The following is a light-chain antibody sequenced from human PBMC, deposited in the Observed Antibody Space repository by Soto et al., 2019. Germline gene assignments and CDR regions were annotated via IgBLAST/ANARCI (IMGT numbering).Light chain of an antibody. V-gene: IGLV2-14*01. CDR3: SSYTSSNTWV. Sequence: QSALTQPASVSGSPGQSITISCTGTSSDVGDYNYVSWYQQHQGKAPKLMIYEVSNRPSGVSNRFSGSKSGNTASLTISGLQAEDEADYYCSSYTSSNTWVFGGGTKLTVL. CDR2: EVS. CDR1: SSDVGDYNY. J-gene: IGLJ3*02.